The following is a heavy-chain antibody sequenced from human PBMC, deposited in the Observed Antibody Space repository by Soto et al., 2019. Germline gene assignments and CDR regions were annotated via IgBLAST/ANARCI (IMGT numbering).Heavy chain of an antibody. CDR3: AKVHYDYVWGSYCFDY. CDR1: GFTFSIYA. J-gene: IGHJ4*02. Sequence: PGGSLRLSCAASGFTFSIYAMSWVRHAPGKGLEWVSAISGSGGSTYYADSVKGRFTISRDNSKNTLYLQMNSLRAEDTAVYYCAKVHYDYVWGSYCFDYWGQGTLVTVSS. V-gene: IGHV3-23*01. CDR2: ISGSGGST. D-gene: IGHD3-16*01.